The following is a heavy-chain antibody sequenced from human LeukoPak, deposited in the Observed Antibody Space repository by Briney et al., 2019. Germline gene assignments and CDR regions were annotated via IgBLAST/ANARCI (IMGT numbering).Heavy chain of an antibody. V-gene: IGHV4-38-2*02. Sequence: SETLSLICTVSGYSITSGYYWGWIRQPPGKGLEWIGIIYHSGSIYYNPSLKSRVTISVDTSKNQLSLKLSSVTAADTAVYYCARGDSRTWRGDHWFDPWGQGTLVTVSS. J-gene: IGHJ5*02. D-gene: IGHD2-15*01. CDR1: GYSITSGYY. CDR3: ARGDSRTWRGDHWFDP. CDR2: IYHSGSI.